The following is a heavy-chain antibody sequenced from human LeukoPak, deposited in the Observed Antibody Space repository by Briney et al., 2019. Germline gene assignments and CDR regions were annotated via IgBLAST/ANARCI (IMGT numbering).Heavy chain of an antibody. J-gene: IGHJ5*02. CDR1: GGSISSGSYY. D-gene: IGHD2-15*01. Sequence: SQTLSLTCTVSGGSISSGSYYWSWIRQPAGKGLEWIGRIYTSGSTNYNPSLKSRVTISVDTSKNQFSLKLSSVTAADTAVYYCARGRGYCSGGSCYLWFDPWGQGTLVTVSS. CDR3: ARGRGYCSGGSCYLWFDP. CDR2: IYTSGST. V-gene: IGHV4-61*02.